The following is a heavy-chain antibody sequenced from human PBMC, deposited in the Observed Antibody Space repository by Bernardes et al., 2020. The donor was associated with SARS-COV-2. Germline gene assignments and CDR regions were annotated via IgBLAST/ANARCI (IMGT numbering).Heavy chain of an antibody. D-gene: IGHD2-21*01. CDR2: INPNSGGT. CDR1: GYTFTGYH. CDR3: ARNAYYCGGDCYLDY. V-gene: IGHV1-2*04. Sequence: ASVKVSCKASGYTFTGYHMHWVRQAPGQGLEWMGWINPNSGGTNYAQKFQGWVTMTSDTSISTAYMELSRLRSDDTAVYYCARNAYYCGGDCYLDYWGQGTLVTVSS. J-gene: IGHJ4*02.